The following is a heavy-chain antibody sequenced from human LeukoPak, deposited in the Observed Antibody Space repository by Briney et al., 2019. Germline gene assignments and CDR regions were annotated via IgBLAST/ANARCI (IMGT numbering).Heavy chain of an antibody. Sequence: SETLSLTCAVSGGSISSSNWWSWVRQPPGKGLEWIGEIYHSGSTNYNPSLKSRVTISVDKSKNQFSLKLSSVTAADTAVYYCARQVGSGWSTHAFDIWGQGTMVTVSS. D-gene: IGHD6-19*01. CDR3: ARQVGSGWSTHAFDI. J-gene: IGHJ3*02. CDR2: IYHSGST. V-gene: IGHV4-4*02. CDR1: GGSISSSNW.